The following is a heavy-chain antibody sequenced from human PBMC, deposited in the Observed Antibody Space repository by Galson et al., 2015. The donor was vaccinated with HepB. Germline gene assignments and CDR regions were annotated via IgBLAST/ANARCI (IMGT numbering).Heavy chain of an antibody. CDR1: GFHFRSYW. CDR3: AREFPEYFHR. Sequence: SLRLSCAASGFHFRSYWMSWVRQAPGKGLEWVAGISQDGSRKYYVDSVEGRFTISRDNDKDTVSLQVDRLSADDTAVYYCAREFPEYFHRWGQGTLVIVSS. J-gene: IGHJ1*01. V-gene: IGHV3-7*03. CDR2: ISQDGSRK.